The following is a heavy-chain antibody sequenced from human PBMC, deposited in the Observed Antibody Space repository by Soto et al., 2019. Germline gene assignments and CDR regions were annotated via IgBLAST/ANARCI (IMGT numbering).Heavy chain of an antibody. CDR3: AKKGLGSLATYCSSGDCHYAFDI. CDR1: GFTFGNYA. D-gene: IGHD2-15*01. V-gene: IGHV3-23*01. Sequence: EVQLLESGGGLVQPGGSLRLSCAASGFTFGNYAMIWVRQAPGKGLEWVSTIRGGGDGTYYADSVRGRFTISRENFSISVDQQMNRLRAEITAVYYCAKKGLGSLATYCSSGDCHYAFDIWGQGTMVTVSS. J-gene: IGHJ3*02. CDR2: IRGGGDGT.